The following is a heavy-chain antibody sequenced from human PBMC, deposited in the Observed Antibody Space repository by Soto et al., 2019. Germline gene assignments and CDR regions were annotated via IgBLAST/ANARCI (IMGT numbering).Heavy chain of an antibody. CDR1: GFTFSNYA. Sequence: EVQLLESGVGLVQPGGSLRLSCAASGFTFSNYAMSWVRQTPGKGLEWVSTISGGGGNTYYPDSVKGRFTISRDNSKDTVYLQMNRLRGEDTAIYYCAKERLGRGADYWGQGTLVTVTS. CDR2: ISGGGGNT. V-gene: IGHV3-23*01. CDR3: AKERLGRGADY. J-gene: IGHJ4*02.